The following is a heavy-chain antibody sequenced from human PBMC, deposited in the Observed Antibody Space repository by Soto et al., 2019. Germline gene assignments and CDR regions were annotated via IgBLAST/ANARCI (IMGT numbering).Heavy chain of an antibody. CDR1: GYTFTSYG. V-gene: IGHV1-18*01. J-gene: IGHJ2*01. D-gene: IGHD3-3*01. CDR3: AICYNDFFKAFWYFDL. Sequence: QVQLVQSGAEVKKPGASVKVSCKASGYTFTSYGISWVRQAPGQGLEWMRWISAYNGNTNYAQKLQGRVTMTTDTSRRTDYMELTALRSDERAGYCCAICYNDFFKAFWYFDLWGRGTLVTVSS. CDR2: ISAYNGNT.